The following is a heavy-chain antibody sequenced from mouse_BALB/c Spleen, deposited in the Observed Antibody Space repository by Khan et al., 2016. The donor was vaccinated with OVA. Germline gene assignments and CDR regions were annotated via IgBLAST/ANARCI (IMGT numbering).Heavy chain of an antibody. D-gene: IGHD2-1*01. V-gene: IGHV1S132*01. CDR1: GYTFTNYW. J-gene: IGHJ3*01. CDR3: ARGDFGNYEFAY. CDR2: IFPGTGTT. Sequence: QVQLQQPGAEVVKPGASVNLSCKTSGYTFTNYWIQWVKQRPGQGLGWIGEIFPGTGTTYYNENFKDQATLTIDTSSTTAVMQHSSLTSEDSAVYFCARGDFGNYEFAYWGQGTLVTVSA.